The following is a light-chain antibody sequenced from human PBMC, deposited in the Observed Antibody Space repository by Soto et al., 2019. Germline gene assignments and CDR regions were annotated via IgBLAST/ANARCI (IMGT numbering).Light chain of an antibody. Sequence: EIVMTQDPATLSVSQGERATLSCRASQRVSSNLAGYQQKPGQAPMLLIYGASTRATGIPARFSGSGSGTEFTLTISSLQSEDFAVYYCQQYNNWPRTFGQGTKV. V-gene: IGKV3-15*01. CDR1: QRVSSN. CDR2: GAS. J-gene: IGKJ1*01. CDR3: QQYNNWPRT.